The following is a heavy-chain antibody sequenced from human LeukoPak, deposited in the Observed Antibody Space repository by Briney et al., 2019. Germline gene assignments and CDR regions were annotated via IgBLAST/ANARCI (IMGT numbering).Heavy chain of an antibody. J-gene: IGHJ3*02. CDR1: GFTFSSYS. D-gene: IGHD2-15*01. CDR2: ISSSSSTI. Sequence: GGSLRLSCAASGFTFSSYSMNWVRQAPGKGLEWVSYISSSSSTIYYADSVKGRFTISRDNAKNSLYLQMNSLRAEDTAVYYCARVGYCSGGSCYPLTLNTHGAFDIWGQGTMVTVSS. CDR3: ARVGYCSGGSCYPLTLNTHGAFDI. V-gene: IGHV3-48*01.